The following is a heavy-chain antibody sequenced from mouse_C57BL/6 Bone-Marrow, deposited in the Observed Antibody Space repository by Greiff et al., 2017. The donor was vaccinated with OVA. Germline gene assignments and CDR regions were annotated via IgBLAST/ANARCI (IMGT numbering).Heavy chain of an antibody. V-gene: IGHV2-2*01. J-gene: IGHJ3*01. CDR3: ARGSPAWFAY. CDR1: GFSLTSYG. Sequence: QVQLQQSGPGLVQPSQSLSITCTVSGFSLTSYGVHWVRQSPGKGLEWLGVIWSGGSTDYNAAFISRLSISKDNSKSQVFFKMNSRQADDTAIYYCARGSPAWFAYWGQGTLVTVSA. CDR2: IWSGGST.